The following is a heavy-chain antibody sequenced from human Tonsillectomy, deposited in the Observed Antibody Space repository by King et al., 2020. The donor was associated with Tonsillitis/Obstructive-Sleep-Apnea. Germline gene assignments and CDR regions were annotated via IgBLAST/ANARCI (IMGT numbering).Heavy chain of an antibody. CDR3: ARDMVLEAGGDAFDI. D-gene: IGHD3-10*01. V-gene: IGHV4-59*01. J-gene: IGHJ3*02. CDR2: VYFSGST. Sequence: QLQESGPGLVKPSETLSLTCTVSGGSISSYYWSWIRQPPGKGLEWIGYVYFSGSTNHNPSLKSRATISVDTSKNQLSLKLSSVTAADTAVYYCARDMVLEAGGDAFDIWGQGTMVTVSS. CDR1: GGSISSYY.